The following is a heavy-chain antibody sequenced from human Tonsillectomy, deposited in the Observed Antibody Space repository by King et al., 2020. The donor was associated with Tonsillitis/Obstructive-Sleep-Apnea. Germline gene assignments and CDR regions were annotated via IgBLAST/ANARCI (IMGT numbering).Heavy chain of an antibody. CDR3: TFFNYGDYQFYFDY. CDR1: GFTFGHYA. D-gene: IGHD4-17*01. Sequence: VQLVESGGGLVQPGRSLRLSCTASGFTFGHYAMSWVRQAPGKGLEWVGFIRGKAYGGTAEYAASVKGRFTISRDDSKSIAYLQMNSLKTEDTAVYYCTFFNYGDYQFYFDYWGQGTLVTVSS. J-gene: IGHJ4*02. V-gene: IGHV3-49*04. CDR2: IRGKAYGGTA.